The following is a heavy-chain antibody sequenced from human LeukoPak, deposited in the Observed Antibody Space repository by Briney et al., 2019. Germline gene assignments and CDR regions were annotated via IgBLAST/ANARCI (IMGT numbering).Heavy chain of an antibody. CDR2: IYPGDSDT. J-gene: IGHJ3*02. CDR3: ARLLLWFGELPLAFDI. V-gene: IGHV5-51*01. CDR1: GYSFTSYW. Sequence: GESLKISCKGSGYSFTSYWIGWVRQMPGKGLEWMGIIYPGDSDTRYSPSFQGQVTISADKSISTAYLQWSSLKASDTAMYYCARLLLWFGELPLAFDIWGQGTMVTVSS. D-gene: IGHD3-10*01.